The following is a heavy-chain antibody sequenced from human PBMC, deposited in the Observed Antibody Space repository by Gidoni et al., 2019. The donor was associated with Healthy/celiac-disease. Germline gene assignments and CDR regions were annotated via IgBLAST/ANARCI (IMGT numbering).Heavy chain of an antibody. CDR1: GFTFDDYG. J-gene: IGHJ5*02. CDR2: INWNGGST. D-gene: IGHD4-17*01. V-gene: IGHV3-20*04. Sequence: EVQLVASGGGVVRPGGSLRLTCAASGFTFDDYGMSWVRQAPGKGLEWVSGINWNGGSTGNANSVKGRFTISRDNAKNSLYLQMNSLRAGDTALYYCAREGGGYGVVGWFDPWGQGTLVTVSS. CDR3: AREGGGYGVVGWFDP.